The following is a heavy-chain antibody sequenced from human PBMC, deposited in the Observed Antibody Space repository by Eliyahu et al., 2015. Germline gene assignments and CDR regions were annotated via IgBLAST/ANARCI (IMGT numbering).Heavy chain of an antibody. CDR3: AKDLCLGGDCYFDY. CDR1: GFPFSSYA. D-gene: IGHD2-21*02. V-gene: IGHV3-23*01. Sequence: EVQLLESGGGLVQPGGSLXLSCAASGFPFSSYAXSWVRQAPGKGLEWVSSMSGSGGSTYYADSVKGRFTISRDNSKNTLYLQMNSLRAEDTALYYCAKDLCLGGDCYFDYWGQGTLVTVSS. J-gene: IGHJ4*02. CDR2: MSGSGGST.